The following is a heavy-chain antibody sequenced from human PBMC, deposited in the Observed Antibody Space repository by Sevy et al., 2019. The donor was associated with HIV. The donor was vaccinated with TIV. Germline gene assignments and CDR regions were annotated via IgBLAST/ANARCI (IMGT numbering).Heavy chain of an antibody. D-gene: IGHD3-16*01. CDR1: GFTFNKSW. V-gene: IGHV3-7*01. J-gene: IGHJ4*02. CDR3: ATWGSTWGLDY. Sequence: GGSLRLSCAASGFTFNKSWMTWVRQAPGKGLEWVANIKEDGSKKYYVESVTGRFTVSRDNVKNSLFLQMDSLRADDTAVDYGATWGSTWGLDYWGQGTLVTVSS. CDR2: IKEDGSKK.